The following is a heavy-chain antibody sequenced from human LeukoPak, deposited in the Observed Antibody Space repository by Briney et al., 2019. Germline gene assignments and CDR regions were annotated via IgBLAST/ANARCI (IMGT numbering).Heavy chain of an antibody. D-gene: IGHD3-3*01. CDR2: IYTSGST. V-gene: IGHV4-4*07. CDR1: GGSISSYY. Sequence: SETLSLTCTDSGGSISSYYWSWIRQPAGKGLEWIGRIYTSGSTNYNPSLKSRVTISVDTSKNQFSLKLSSVTAADTAVYYCARDRLERLFPVSYYYGMDVWGQGTTVTVSS. CDR3: ARDRLERLFPVSYYYGMDV. J-gene: IGHJ6*02.